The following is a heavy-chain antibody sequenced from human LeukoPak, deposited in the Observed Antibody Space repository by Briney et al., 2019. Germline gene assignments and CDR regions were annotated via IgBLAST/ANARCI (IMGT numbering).Heavy chain of an antibody. CDR1: GFTFSNYG. CDR3: ARDLEDSSPFGAFDM. Sequence: GRSLRPSCAASGFTFSNYGMHWVRQVPGKGLEWVAAIWFDGIRKYYADSVKGRLTISRDNSKNTLYLQMNSLRAEDTAVYYCARDLEDSSPFGAFDMWGQGTIVTVSS. D-gene: IGHD3-22*01. J-gene: IGHJ3*02. CDR2: IWFDGIRK. V-gene: IGHV3-33*01.